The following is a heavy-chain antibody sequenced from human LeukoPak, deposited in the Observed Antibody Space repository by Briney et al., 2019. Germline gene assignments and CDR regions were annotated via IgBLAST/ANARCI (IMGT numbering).Heavy chain of an antibody. CDR3: IKVIMFAFDI. Sequence: GGSLRLSCAASGFTFNRYGMHWVRQAPGKGLEWVAVAYGDGTDKYYADSVKGRFTISKDLSQNRLYMQMNSLRAEDTAVYFCIKVIMFAFDIWGQGTMVTVSS. CDR2: AYGDGTDK. V-gene: IGHV3-33*06. D-gene: IGHD3-10*02. CDR1: GFTFNRYG. J-gene: IGHJ3*02.